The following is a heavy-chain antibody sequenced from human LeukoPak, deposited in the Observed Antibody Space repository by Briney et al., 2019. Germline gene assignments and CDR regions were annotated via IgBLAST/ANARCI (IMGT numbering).Heavy chain of an antibody. CDR2: IYPDDSDT. CDR1: GYRFNSYW. Sequence: GESLKISCKGSGYRFNSYWIAWVRQMPGKGLEWMGIIYPDDSDTRYSPSFQGQVTISVGKSISTAYLQWNSLKASDTAIYYCAKSASLQPLDYWGQGTLVTVSS. J-gene: IGHJ4*02. CDR3: AKSASLQPLDY. V-gene: IGHV5-51*01.